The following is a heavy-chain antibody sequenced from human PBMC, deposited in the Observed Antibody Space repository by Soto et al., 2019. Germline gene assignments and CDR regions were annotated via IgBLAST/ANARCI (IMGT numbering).Heavy chain of an antibody. CDR1: GFTFSSYT. Sequence: QVQLVESGGGVVQPGRSLRLSCAASGFTFSSYTMHWVRQAPGKGLEWVAVISYDGSNKYYADSVRGRFTVSRDNSKNTLYLQLNSLRAEDTAVYYCARVIVGGWYFDLWGRGTLVTVSS. J-gene: IGHJ2*01. CDR3: ARVIVGGWYFDL. D-gene: IGHD1-26*01. V-gene: IGHV3-30-3*01. CDR2: ISYDGSNK.